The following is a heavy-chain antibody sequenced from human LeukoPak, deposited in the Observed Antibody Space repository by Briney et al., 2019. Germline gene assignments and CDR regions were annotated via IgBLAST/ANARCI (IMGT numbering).Heavy chain of an antibody. V-gene: IGHV3-48*01. CDR1: GFAFSSYS. Sequence: GGSLRLSCAASGFAFSSYSMNWVRQAPGKGLEWVSYISSSSSTIYYADSVKGRFTISRDNAKNSLYLQMNSLRAEDTAVFYCARHVSGYYDAFDIWDQGTMVTVSS. D-gene: IGHD3-9*01. CDR3: ARHVSGYYDAFDI. J-gene: IGHJ3*02. CDR2: ISSSSSTI.